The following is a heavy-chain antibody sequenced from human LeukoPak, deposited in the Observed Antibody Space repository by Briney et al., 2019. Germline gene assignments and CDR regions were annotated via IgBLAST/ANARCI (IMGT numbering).Heavy chain of an antibody. V-gene: IGHV1-2*02. CDR1: GYTFTGYY. J-gene: IGHJ5*02. Sequence: GASVKVSCKASGYTFTGYYMHWVRQAPGQGLEWMGWINPNSGGTNYTQKFQGRVTMTRDTSISTAYVELSRLRSDDTAVYYCARDGEWELHDWFDPWGQGTLVTVSS. D-gene: IGHD1-26*01. CDR2: INPNSGGT. CDR3: ARDGEWELHDWFDP.